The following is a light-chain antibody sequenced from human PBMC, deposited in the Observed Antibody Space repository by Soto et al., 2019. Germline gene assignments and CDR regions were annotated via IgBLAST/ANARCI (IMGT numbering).Light chain of an antibody. CDR2: EVS. Sequence: QSVLTQPPSASGSPGQSVTISCTGTSSDVGGYDYVSWYQQHPGKAPKLMIYEVSKRPSGVPDRFPGSKSGNAASLTVSGLQAEDEADYYCSSYAGRNHLVFGGGTKVTVL. V-gene: IGLV2-8*01. CDR1: SSDVGGYDY. J-gene: IGLJ2*01. CDR3: SSYAGRNHLV.